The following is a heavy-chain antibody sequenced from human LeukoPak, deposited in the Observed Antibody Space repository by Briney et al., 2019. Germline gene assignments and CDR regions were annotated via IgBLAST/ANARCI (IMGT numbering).Heavy chain of an antibody. J-gene: IGHJ4*02. CDR3: ATGSPAFDY. CDR2: ISYDGSNG. CDR1: GFTFSSYA. V-gene: IGHV3-30-3*01. D-gene: IGHD1-26*01. Sequence: GRSLRLSCAASGFTFSSYAMYWVRQAPGKGLEWVAVISYDGSNGDYADSVKGRFTISRDNSKNTLYLQMNSLRAEDTAVYYCATGSPAFDYWGQGTLVTVSS.